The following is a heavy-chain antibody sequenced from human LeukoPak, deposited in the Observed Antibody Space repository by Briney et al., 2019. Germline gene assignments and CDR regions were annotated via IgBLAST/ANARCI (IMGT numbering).Heavy chain of an antibody. CDR2: VYYSGTT. CDR3: ARGRPRGYSGFYMDV. V-gene: IGHV4-39*07. J-gene: IGHJ6*03. D-gene: IGHD5-12*01. Sequence: PSETLSLTCIVSGGSITRNSNYWGWIRQPPGKGLEWIGNVYYSGTTYYNPSLKSRVTISVDTSKNQFSLKLSSVTAADTAVYYCARGRPRGYSGFYMDVWGKGTTVTVSS. CDR1: GGSITRNSNY.